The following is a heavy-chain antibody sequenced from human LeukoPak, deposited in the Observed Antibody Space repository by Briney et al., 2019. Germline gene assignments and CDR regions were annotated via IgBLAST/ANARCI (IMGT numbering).Heavy chain of an antibody. Sequence: SETLSLTCTVSGASISPYYWSWIRQPPGKGLEWIGYIYYSGSTKYNSSLMSRVTISVDPAKNQFSLRLSSVTAADTSVYYCARVFGSFGVVTHFDYWGQGSLVTVSS. V-gene: IGHV4-59*01. J-gene: IGHJ4*02. CDR1: GASISPYY. D-gene: IGHD3-3*01. CDR2: IYYSGST. CDR3: ARVFGSFGVVTHFDY.